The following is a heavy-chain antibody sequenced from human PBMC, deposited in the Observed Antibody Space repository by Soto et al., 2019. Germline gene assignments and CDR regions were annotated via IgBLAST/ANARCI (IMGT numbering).Heavy chain of an antibody. D-gene: IGHD3-16*01. CDR1: GGPFPNGGYY. Sequence: SETLSLTCTVSGGPFPNGGYYWSWIRQEPGKGLEWIGYTHYSGDTSYNPSLRSRVTISTDTSKTQFSLRLRSVTSADTAVYYCARGDSQVSSVFDYWGQEMLVTVSS. CDR3: ARGDSQVSSVFDY. CDR2: THYSGDT. V-gene: IGHV4-31*03. J-gene: IGHJ4*02.